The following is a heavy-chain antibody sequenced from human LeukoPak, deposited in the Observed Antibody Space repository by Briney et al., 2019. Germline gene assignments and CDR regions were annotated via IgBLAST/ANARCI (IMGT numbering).Heavy chain of an antibody. V-gene: IGHV3-53*01. CDR2: LYDNGST. D-gene: IGHD1-26*01. J-gene: IGHJ4*02. CDR1: GLTVSSNY. CDR3: ARGDRGYFDY. Sequence: GGSLRLSCAASGLTVSSNYMSWVRQAPGKGLEWVSVLYDNGSTYYADSVKGRFTISRDNSKNTLYLQMNSLRAEDTAVYYCARGDRGYFDYWGQGTLVTVSS.